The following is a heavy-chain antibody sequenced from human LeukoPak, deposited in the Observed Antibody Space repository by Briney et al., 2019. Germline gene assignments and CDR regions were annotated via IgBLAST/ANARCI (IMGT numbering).Heavy chain of an antibody. V-gene: IGHV4-39*01. CDR3: ARRRKDLNWFDP. J-gene: IGHJ5*02. CDR1: GDSISSSDFY. Sequence: SETLSLTCTVSGDSISSSDFYWGWIRRPPGKGLEWIALINYSGRTFYNPSLESRVTISVDMSKNQFSLRLNSVTAADTAAYYCARRRKDLNWFDPWGQGTLVTVSS. CDR2: INYSGRT.